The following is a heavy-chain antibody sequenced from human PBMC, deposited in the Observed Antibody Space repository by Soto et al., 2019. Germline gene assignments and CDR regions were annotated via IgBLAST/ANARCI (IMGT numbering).Heavy chain of an antibody. CDR1: GGTFSSFA. J-gene: IGHJ4*02. CDR3: ARGLDTTVPHSHN. Sequence: QVQLVQSGAEVKKPGSSVKVSCKASGGTFSSFAISWVRQAPGQGLEWMGDIIPLFGTTNYAQTFQGRVTITADESTTTAYMELRSLRSNDTAVYYCARGLDTTVPHSHNWGQGTLVTVSS. D-gene: IGHD1-1*01. V-gene: IGHV1-69*01. CDR2: IIPLFGTT.